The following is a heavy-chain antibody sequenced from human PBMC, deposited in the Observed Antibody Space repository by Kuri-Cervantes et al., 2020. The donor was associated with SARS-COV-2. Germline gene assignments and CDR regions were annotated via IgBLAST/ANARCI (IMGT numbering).Heavy chain of an antibody. CDR3: ARFFDY. CDR2: IYHSGST. V-gene: IGHV4-38-2*02. CDR1: GGSISCGYY. J-gene: IGHJ4*02. Sequence: GSLRLSCTVSGGSISCGYYWGWIRQPPGKGLEWIGSIYHSGSTYYNPSLKSRVTISVDTSKNQFSLKLSSVTAADTAVYYCARFFDYWGQGTLVTVSS.